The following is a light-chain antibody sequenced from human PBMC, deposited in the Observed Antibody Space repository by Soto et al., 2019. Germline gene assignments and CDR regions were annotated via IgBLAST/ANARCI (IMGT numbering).Light chain of an antibody. CDR3: AVWDDSLSGVV. CDR1: TSNIGSNL. Sequence: QSVLAQPPSASGTPGQRVTISCSGSTSNIGSNLASWYQQLPGSAPKLLIYNDNERPSGVPDRFSGSKSGTSASLGISGLRSEDEAHYFCAVWDDSLSGVVFGGGIKVTVL. CDR2: NDN. J-gene: IGLJ2*01. V-gene: IGLV1-47*02.